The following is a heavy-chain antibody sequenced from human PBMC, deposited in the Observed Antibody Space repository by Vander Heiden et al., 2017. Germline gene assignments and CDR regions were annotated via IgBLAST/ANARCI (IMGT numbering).Heavy chain of an antibody. CDR1: GGSLSRGGHD. Sequence: QVPLQESGPGLVQPSPTLSLTCTVSGGSLSRGGHDWSCIRQHPGKGLEWMGYIYYSGSTYYNPSRKSRVTISVDTSKNQFSLKLSSVTAADTAGDYGARDPAAGPKDYYYYGMDVWGQGTTVTVAS. V-gene: IGHV4-31*03. CDR3: ARDPAAGPKDYYYYGMDV. CDR2: IYYSGST. J-gene: IGHJ6*02. D-gene: IGHD3-10*01.